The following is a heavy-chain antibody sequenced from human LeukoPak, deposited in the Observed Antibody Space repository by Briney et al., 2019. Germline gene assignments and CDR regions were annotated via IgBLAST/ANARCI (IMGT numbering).Heavy chain of an antibody. V-gene: IGHV5-51*01. CDR2: IYPGDSDT. D-gene: IGHD3-10*01. CDR1: GYSFTSHW. J-gene: IGHJ4*02. Sequence: GESLKISCKGSGYSFTSHWIGWVRQMPGKGLEWMGIIYPGDSDTRYSPSFQGQVTISADKSISTAYLQWSSLKASDTAMYYCARPGYYGSGSYYTIDYWGQGTLVTVSS. CDR3: ARPGYYGSGSYYTIDY.